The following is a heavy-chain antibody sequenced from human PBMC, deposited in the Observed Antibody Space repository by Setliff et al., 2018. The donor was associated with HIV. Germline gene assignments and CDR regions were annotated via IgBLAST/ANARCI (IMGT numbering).Heavy chain of an antibody. CDR2: INVDSGNT. V-gene: IGHV1-3*03. CDR3: ARGLVVVTDSDYDTNYYYYYYMDV. Sequence: ASVKVSCKASGFTFTNYAIHWVRQAPGQRLEWMGWINVDSGNTKYLQDLQGRVTITKDRSASTAYMEVSNLRPEDMAVDYCARGLVVVTDSDYDTNYYYYYYMDVGGKGTTVTAP. J-gene: IGHJ6*03. D-gene: IGHD5-12*01. CDR1: GFTFTNYA.